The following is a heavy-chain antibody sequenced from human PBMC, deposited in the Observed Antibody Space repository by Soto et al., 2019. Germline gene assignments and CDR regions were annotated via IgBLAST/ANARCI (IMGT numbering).Heavy chain of an antibody. V-gene: IGHV4-59*01. J-gene: IGHJ6*03. D-gene: IGHD3-3*01. CDR1: GVSISSYY. CDR2: FYDSGST. CDR3: ARGRFWSGYYQTNYYYYYMDV. Sequence: QVKLQESGPGLVRPSETLSLTCAVSGVSISSYYWSWIRQPPGKGLEWNGYFYDSGSTNHNPSLNSRVTISVDTSKNQFSLRLSSVAAADTAVYYCARGRFWSGYYQTNYYYYYMDVWGKGTTVTVSS.